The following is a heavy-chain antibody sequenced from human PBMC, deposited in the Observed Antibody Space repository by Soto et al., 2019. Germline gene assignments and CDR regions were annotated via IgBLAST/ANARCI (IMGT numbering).Heavy chain of an antibody. V-gene: IGHV3-66*01. CDR2: IYSGGST. CDR1: GFTLSSKY. Sequence: GGSLRLSCAASGFTLSSKYMSWVRQAPGKGLEWVSIIYSGGSTYYADSVKGRFTISRDNSKNTLYLQMNSLRAEDTAVYYCARGATIFGVVFNDYWGQGTLVTVSS. D-gene: IGHD3-3*01. CDR3: ARGATIFGVVFNDY. J-gene: IGHJ4*02.